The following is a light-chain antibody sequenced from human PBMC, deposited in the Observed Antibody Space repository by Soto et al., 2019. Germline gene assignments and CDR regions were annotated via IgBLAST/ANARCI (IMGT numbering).Light chain of an antibody. V-gene: IGKV3-11*01. CDR3: QQRSNWPLSS. CDR2: DAS. J-gene: IGKJ2*01. Sequence: EIVLTQSPATLSLSPGERATLSCRASQSVTSSLAWYQQRPGQAPRLLIYDASNRATGIPARFSGSGSGTDFTLPISSLEPEDFAVYYCQQRSNWPLSSFGPGTKLELK. CDR1: QSVTSS.